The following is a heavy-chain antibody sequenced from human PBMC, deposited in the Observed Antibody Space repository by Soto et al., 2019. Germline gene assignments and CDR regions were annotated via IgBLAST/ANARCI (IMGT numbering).Heavy chain of an antibody. CDR2: INPDSGGT. CDR1: GYTFTCYY. V-gene: IGHV1-2*02. CDR3: ARGCSSTSCYTGWFDP. J-gene: IGHJ5*02. D-gene: IGHD2-2*02. Sequence: SVKVSCTAFGYTFTCYYMHWVRQAPGQGLEWMGWINPDSGGTNYAQKFQGRVTMTRDTSISTAYMELSRLRSDDTAVYYCARGCSSTSCYTGWFDPWGQGTLVTVPS.